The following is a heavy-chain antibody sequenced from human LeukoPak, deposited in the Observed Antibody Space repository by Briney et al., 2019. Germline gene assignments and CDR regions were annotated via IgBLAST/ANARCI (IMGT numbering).Heavy chain of an antibody. D-gene: IGHD4-11*01. CDR1: GYTFTSYG. CDR2: ISAYNGNT. V-gene: IGHV1-18*01. J-gene: IGHJ5*02. Sequence: ASVKVSCKASGYTFTSYGISWVRQAPGQGLEWMGWISAYNGNTNYAQKLQGRVAKTTDTSTSTAYMELRSLRSDDTAVYYCARGTTVTTVRGWFDPWGQGTLVTVSS. CDR3: ARGTTVTTVRGWFDP.